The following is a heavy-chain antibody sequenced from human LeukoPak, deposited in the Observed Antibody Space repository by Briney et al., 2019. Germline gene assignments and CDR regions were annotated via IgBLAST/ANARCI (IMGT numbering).Heavy chain of an antibody. Sequence: PGGSLRLSCAASGFTVSSNYMSWVRQAPGKGLEWVSVIYSGGSTYYADSVKGRFTISRDNSKNTLYLQMNSLRAEDTAVYYCARDLSIVVVPAAISGPDYWGQGTLVTVSS. CDR3: ARDLSIVVVPAAISGPDY. D-gene: IGHD2-2*01. V-gene: IGHV3-66*01. CDR2: IYSGGST. CDR1: GFTVSSNY. J-gene: IGHJ4*02.